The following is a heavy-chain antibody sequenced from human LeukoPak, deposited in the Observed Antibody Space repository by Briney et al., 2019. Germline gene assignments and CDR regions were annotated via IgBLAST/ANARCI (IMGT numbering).Heavy chain of an antibody. D-gene: IGHD3-22*01. CDR2: ISSSGSTI. J-gene: IGHJ4*02. V-gene: IGHV3-11*01. CDR1: GFTFSDYY. CDR3: ASYYYDSSGTGGHFDY. Sequence: GGSLRLSCAASGFTFSDYYMSWIRQAPGKGLEWVSYISSSGSTIYYADSVKGRFTISRDNAKNSLYLQMNSLRAEDTAVYYCASYYYDSSGTGGHFDYWGQGTLVTVSS.